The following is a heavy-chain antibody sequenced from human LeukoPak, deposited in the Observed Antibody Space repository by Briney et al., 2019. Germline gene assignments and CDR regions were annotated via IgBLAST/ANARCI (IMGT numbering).Heavy chain of an antibody. CDR1: GYRFIGYY. CDR3: ARNTIWTGYYAFDF. J-gene: IGHJ3*01. CDR2: INPNSGGT. D-gene: IGHD3/OR15-3a*01. Sequence: ASVKVSCQASGYRFIGYYMHWLRQAPGQGLEWMGWINPNSGGTNYAQKFQGRVTMTRDTSISTAYMELSGLRSDDTAVYYCARNTIWTGYYAFDFWGQGTLVTVSS. V-gene: IGHV1-2*02.